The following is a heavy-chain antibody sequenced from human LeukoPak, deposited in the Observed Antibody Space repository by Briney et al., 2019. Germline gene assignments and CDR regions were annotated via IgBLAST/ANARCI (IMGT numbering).Heavy chain of an antibody. V-gene: IGHV5-51*03. Sequence: KSGESAQISCKGSEYSFATYWIGWVRQMPGQGLEWMGIIFPGDSDTRYSPSFQGQVTISADKSISTAYLQWSSLKASDTAIYYCASEYCSGGNCYFDYWGQGPLVTVT. CDR3: ASEYCSGGNCYFDY. CDR1: EYSFATYW. CDR2: IFPGDSDT. D-gene: IGHD2-15*01. J-gene: IGHJ4*02.